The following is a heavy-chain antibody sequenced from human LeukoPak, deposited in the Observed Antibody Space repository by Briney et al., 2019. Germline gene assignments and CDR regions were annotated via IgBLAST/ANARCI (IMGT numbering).Heavy chain of an antibody. CDR3: ATDVIVGATSGLDAFDI. V-gene: IGHV3-7*01. D-gene: IGHD1-26*01. CDR1: GFTFSSFW. CDR2: IKQGGSEK. J-gene: IGHJ3*02. Sequence: GGSLSRYCAASGFTFSSFWMSWLRQAPGKGREGVANIKQGGSEKYYVDSVKGRFTISRDNAKNSLYLQMNSLRAEDTAVYYCATDVIVGATSGLDAFDIWGQGTMVTVSS.